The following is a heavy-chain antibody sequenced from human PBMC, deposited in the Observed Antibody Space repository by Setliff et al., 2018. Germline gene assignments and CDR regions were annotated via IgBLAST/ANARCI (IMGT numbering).Heavy chain of an antibody. CDR1: GYTFTSYA. CDR3: ARDGIAARPGADY. V-gene: IGHV1-3*01. J-gene: IGHJ4*02. CDR2: INAGNGNT. Sequence: ASVKVSCKASGYTFTSYAMHWVRQAPGQRLEWMGWINAGNGNTKYSQKFQGRVTITRDTSASTAYMELSSLRSEDTAVYYCARDGIAARPGADYWGQGTRVTVS. D-gene: IGHD6-6*01.